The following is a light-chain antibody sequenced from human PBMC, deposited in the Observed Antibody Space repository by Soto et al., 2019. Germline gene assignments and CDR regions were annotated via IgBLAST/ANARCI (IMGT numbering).Light chain of an antibody. CDR1: QPISNW. V-gene: IGKV1-5*01. CDR2: DSS. Sequence: DIQMTQSPSTLSASVGDRVTISCRASQPISNWLAWYQQKPGKAPKLLIYDSSSLDTGVPPRFSGTGSGTKYTITISSLQTDDSATYYCQQYNSDPYTFCQGTRLQIK. J-gene: IGKJ2*01. CDR3: QQYNSDPYT.